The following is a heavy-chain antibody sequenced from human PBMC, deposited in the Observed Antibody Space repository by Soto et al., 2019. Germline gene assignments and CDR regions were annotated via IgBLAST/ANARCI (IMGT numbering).Heavy chain of an antibody. J-gene: IGHJ6*03. CDR2: ISGSGGST. CDR1: GFTFSSYA. V-gene: IGHV3-23*01. Sequence: GGSLRLSCAASGFTFSSYAMSWVRQAPGKGLEWVSAISGSGGSTYYADSVKGRFTISRDNSKNTLYLQMNSLRAEDTAVYYCAKDLTTVTQPYYYYYYMDVWGKGTTVTVSS. CDR3: AKDLTTVTQPYYYYYYMDV. D-gene: IGHD4-4*01.